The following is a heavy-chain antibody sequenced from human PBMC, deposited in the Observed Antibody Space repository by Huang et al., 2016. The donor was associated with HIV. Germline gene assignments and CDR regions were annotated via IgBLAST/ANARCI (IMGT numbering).Heavy chain of an antibody. CDR2: IYYSVST. CDR3: ARHFSYYDSSGYTPWDAFDI. CDR1: GGSITSSSYY. Sequence: QLQLQGSGPGLVKPSETLSLTCTVSGGSITSSSYYWGWIRQPPGKGLGWVGSIYYSVSTDYNPSLKSRVTVSVDTSKNQFSLKLSSVTAADTAVYYCARHFSYYDSSGYTPWDAFDIWGQGTMVTVSS. J-gene: IGHJ3*02. V-gene: IGHV4-39*01. D-gene: IGHD3-22*01.